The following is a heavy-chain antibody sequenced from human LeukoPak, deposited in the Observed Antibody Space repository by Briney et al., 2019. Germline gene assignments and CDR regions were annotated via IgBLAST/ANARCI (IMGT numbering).Heavy chain of an antibody. Sequence: GASVKVSCKASGYTFTIYGIRWVRQAPGQGLEWMGWISAYNGNTNYAQKLQGRVTMTTDTSTSTAYMELRSLRSDDTAVYYCARDFYYDSCCYYWGADYWGQGTLVTVSS. CDR3: ARDFYYDSCCYYWGADY. CDR2: ISAYNGNT. J-gene: IGHJ4*02. CDR1: GYTFTIYG. V-gene: IGHV1-18*01. D-gene: IGHD3-22*01.